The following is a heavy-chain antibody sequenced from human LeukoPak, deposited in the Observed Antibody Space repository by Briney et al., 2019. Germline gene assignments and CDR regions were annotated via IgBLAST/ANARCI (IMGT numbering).Heavy chain of an antibody. CDR2: ISAYNGNT. CDR1: GYTFTSYG. J-gene: IGHJ4*02. V-gene: IGHV1-18*01. D-gene: IGHD3-22*01. CDR3: ARDLILYYYDSSGPNDY. Sequence: ASVKVSCKASGYTFTSYGISRVRQAPGQGLEWMGWISAYNGNTNYAQKLQGRVTMTTDTSTSTAYMELRSLRSDDTAVYYCARDLILYYYDSSGPNDYWGQGTLVTVSS.